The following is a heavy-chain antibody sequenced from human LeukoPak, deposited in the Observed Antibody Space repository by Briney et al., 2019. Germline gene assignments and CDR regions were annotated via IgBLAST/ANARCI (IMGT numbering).Heavy chain of an antibody. CDR3: AKGYSGAWYDFDS. D-gene: IGHD6-19*01. CDR1: GFTFSSYA. CDR2: IHYSPGYI. Sequence: GGSLRLSCAASGFTFSSYAMSWVRQAPGKGLEWVSHIHYSPGYIYYADSVKGRFTISRDNSKNTLYLQMNSLRAEDTAVYYCAKGYSGAWYDFDSWGQGTLVTVSS. V-gene: IGHV3-23*01. J-gene: IGHJ4*02.